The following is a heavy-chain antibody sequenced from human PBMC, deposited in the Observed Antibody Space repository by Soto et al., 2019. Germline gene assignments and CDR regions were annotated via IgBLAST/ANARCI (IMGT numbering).Heavy chain of an antibody. CDR2: IDHDGPT. Sequence: EVQLVESGGGLVQPGGSLRLSCAGSGFTFSNYWMHWVRQAPGKGLEWVSRIDHDGPTDYADSVRGRFTISRDNAENTLYLQMNSLRPEGTAGYYCVRDSHGDYWGQGTLVTVSS. CDR3: VRDSHGDY. J-gene: IGHJ4*02. CDR1: GFTFSNYW. V-gene: IGHV3-74*01.